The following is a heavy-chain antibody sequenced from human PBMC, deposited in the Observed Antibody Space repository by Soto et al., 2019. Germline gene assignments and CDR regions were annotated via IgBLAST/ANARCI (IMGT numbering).Heavy chain of an antibody. J-gene: IGHJ4*02. V-gene: IGHV4-39*01. D-gene: IGHD4-17*01. Sequence: QLQLQESGPGLVKPSETLSLTCTVSGGSISSSSYYWGWIRQPPGKGLEWIGSIYYSGSTYYNPSLKSRVTISVDTSKNQFSLKLSSVTAADTAVYYCARLKTPHDYGDSYYFDYWGQGTLVTVSS. CDR3: ARLKTPHDYGDSYYFDY. CDR1: GGSISSSSYY. CDR2: IYYSGST.